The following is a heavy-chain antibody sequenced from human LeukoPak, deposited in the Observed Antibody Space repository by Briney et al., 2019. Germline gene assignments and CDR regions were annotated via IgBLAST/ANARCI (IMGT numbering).Heavy chain of an antibody. V-gene: IGHV4-34*01. Sequence: SETLSLTCAVSGGPFSGYFWSWIRQSSGKGLEWFGDIHNSGTTNYNPSLNSRVTISEDTSKNQFCLNLSSVTAADTAVYYCARRYYYNLGSFPFDFWGQGTLVTVSS. CDR2: IHNSGTT. CDR1: GGPFSGYF. CDR3: ARRYYYNLGSFPFDF. D-gene: IGHD3-10*01. J-gene: IGHJ4*02.